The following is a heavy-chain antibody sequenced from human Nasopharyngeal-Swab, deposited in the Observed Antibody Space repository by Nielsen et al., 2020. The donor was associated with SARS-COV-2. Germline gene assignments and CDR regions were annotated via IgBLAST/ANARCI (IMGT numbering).Heavy chain of an antibody. CDR1: GNSLTEIS. J-gene: IGHJ4*02. Sequence: ASVKVSCKVSGNSLTEISMHWVRQAPGKGLEWMGGFDPKEGKTIYTQKFQGRVTMTEDTSTDTAYMELSRLRSDDTALYYCVPITRPIFGMDFGNSAFDYWGRGTPVTVSS. D-gene: IGHD3-3*01. CDR3: VPITRPIFGMDFGNSAFDY. CDR2: FDPKEGKT. V-gene: IGHV1-24*01.